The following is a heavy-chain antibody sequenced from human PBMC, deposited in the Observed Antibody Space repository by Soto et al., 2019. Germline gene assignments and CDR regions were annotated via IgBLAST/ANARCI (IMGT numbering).Heavy chain of an antibody. CDR3: ARYSHRFREYWFDP. D-gene: IGHD3-10*01. Sequence: QVQLQESGPGLVKPSQTLSLTCTVSGGSISSGGYYWSWIRQHPGKGLEWIGYIYYSGSTYYNPSLKSRVTISVDTSKNQFSLKLSSVTAADTAVYYCARYSHRFREYWFDPWGQGTLVTVSS. J-gene: IGHJ5*02. CDR1: GGSISSGGYY. V-gene: IGHV4-31*03. CDR2: IYYSGST.